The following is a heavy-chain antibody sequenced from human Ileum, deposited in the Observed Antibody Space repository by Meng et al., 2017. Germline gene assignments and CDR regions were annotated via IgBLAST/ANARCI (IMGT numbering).Heavy chain of an antibody. V-gene: IGHV4-34*01. D-gene: IGHD3-10*01. CDR2: IHHSGST. CDR3: ARYGGSGSYWHFDP. Sequence: QVQLQQWGAGRVKPSETGSLTGAVYGGSFSGYYWTWIRQPPGKGLEWIGEIHHSGSTNYNPSLKSRVTMSIDTSKIQFSLELSSVTAADAAVYYCARYGGSGSYWHFDPWGRGTLVTVSS. J-gene: IGHJ2*01. CDR1: GGSFSGYY.